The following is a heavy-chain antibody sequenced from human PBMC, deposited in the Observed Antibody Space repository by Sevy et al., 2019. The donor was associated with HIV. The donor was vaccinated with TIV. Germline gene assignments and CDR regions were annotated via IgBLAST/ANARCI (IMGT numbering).Heavy chain of an antibody. V-gene: IGHV3-23*01. CDR1: GFIFSSYA. D-gene: IGHD6-19*01. CDR2: NSGSGDKT. CDR3: AKATHIHGWYVLDY. Sequence: GGYLRLSCAASGFIFSSYAMSWVRQAPGKGLEWVSTNSGSGDKTFYADSVKGRFTISRDNSKNTFYLQMNSLRAEDTAVYYCAKATHIHGWYVLDYWGQGTAVTVSS. J-gene: IGHJ4*02.